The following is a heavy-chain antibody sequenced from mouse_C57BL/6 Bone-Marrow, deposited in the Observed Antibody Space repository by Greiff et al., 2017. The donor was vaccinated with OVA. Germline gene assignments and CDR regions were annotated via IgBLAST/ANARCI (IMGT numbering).Heavy chain of an antibody. CDR2: ISDGGSYT. CDR1: GFTFSSYA. CDR3: ARGPYYSPLYWYFDV. J-gene: IGHJ1*03. D-gene: IGHD2-12*01. Sequence: EVQLVESGGGLVKPGGSLKLSCAASGFTFSSYAMSWVRQTPEKRLEWVATISDGGSYTYYPDNVKGRFTISRDNAKNNLYLQMSHLKSEDTAMYYCARGPYYSPLYWYFDVWGTGTTVTVSS. V-gene: IGHV5-4*01.